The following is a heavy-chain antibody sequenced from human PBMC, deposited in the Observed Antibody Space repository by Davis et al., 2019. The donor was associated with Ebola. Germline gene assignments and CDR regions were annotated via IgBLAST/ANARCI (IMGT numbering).Heavy chain of an antibody. CDR2: IYPGDSDT. CDR1: GFTFSNYW. D-gene: IGHD6-13*01. CDR3: ARRKQQEWDY. V-gene: IGHV5-51*01. Sequence: GESLKISCKGSGFTFSNYWIGWVRQMPGKGLEWTGIIYPGDSDTRYSPSFQGRVTISADKSTSTAYLQWNSLKASDTAMYYCARRKQQEWDYWGQGTLVTVSS. J-gene: IGHJ4*02.